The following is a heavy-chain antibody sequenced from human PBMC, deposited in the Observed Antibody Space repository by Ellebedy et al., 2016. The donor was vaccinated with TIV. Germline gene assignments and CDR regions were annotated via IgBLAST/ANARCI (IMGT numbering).Heavy chain of an antibody. CDR1: GGSISSYY. Sequence: SETLSLTCTVSGGSISSYYWSWIRQPPGKGLEWIGYIYYSGSTNYNPPLKSRVTISVDTSKNQFSLKLSSVTAADTAVYYCARLDIAGPNWFDPWGQGTLVTVSS. J-gene: IGHJ5*02. D-gene: IGHD5-12*01. CDR2: IYYSGST. V-gene: IGHV4-59*08. CDR3: ARLDIAGPNWFDP.